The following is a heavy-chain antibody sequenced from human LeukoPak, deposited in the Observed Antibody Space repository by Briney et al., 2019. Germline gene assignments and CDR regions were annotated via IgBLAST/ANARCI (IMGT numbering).Heavy chain of an antibody. J-gene: IGHJ4*02. D-gene: IGHD3-10*01. CDR3: TSEPMDYYGSGSLDY. Sequence: GGSLRLSCAASGFTFSNAWMSWVRQAPGKGLEWVGRIKSKTDGGTTDYAAPVKGRFTISRDDSKNTLYLQMNSLKTEDTAVYYCTSEPMDYYGSGSLDYWGQGTLVTVSS. V-gene: IGHV3-15*01. CDR1: GFTFSNAW. CDR2: IKSKTDGGTT.